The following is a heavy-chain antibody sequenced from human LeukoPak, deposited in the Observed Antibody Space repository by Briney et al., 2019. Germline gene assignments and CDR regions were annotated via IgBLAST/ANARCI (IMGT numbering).Heavy chain of an antibody. Sequence: GGSLRLSCAASGFTFSSYAMSWVRQAPGKGLEWVSAISGSGGNTYYADSVRGRFTISRDNSKNTLYLQMNSLRAEDTAVYYCARHRSSWLIDYWGQGTLVTVSS. CDR2: ISGSGGNT. CDR3: ARHRSSWLIDY. CDR1: GFTFSSYA. V-gene: IGHV3-23*01. J-gene: IGHJ4*02. D-gene: IGHD6-6*01.